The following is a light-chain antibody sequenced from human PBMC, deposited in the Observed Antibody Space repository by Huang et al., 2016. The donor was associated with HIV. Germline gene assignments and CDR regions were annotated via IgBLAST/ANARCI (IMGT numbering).Light chain of an antibody. Sequence: DIQMTQSPSTLSASVGDRVTITCRASQSISTWLAWYQQKPGKAPKLLIYKASNLEDVVPSSFSGSGSGTEFTLTISSLQPDDFATYYCQQYSAYSWTFGQGTKVDIK. V-gene: IGKV1-5*03. J-gene: IGKJ1*01. CDR2: KAS. CDR1: QSISTW. CDR3: QQYSAYSWT.